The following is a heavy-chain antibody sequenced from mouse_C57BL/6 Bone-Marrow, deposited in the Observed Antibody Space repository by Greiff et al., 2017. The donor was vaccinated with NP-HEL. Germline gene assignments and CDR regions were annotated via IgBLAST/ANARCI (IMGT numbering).Heavy chain of an antibody. J-gene: IGHJ2*03. Sequence: EVQLQQSGPVLVKPGPSVKISCKASGFTFTDYYMHWVKQSHGKSLEWIGLVYPYNGGTSYNQKFKGKATLTVDTSSSTAYMQLNSLTSEDSAVYYCALKLKSSLYYFDFEGRGTGTTVSA. CDR1: GFTFTDYY. D-gene: IGHD1-3*01. V-gene: IGHV1-36*01. CDR2: VYPYNGGT. CDR3: ALKLKSSLYYFDF.